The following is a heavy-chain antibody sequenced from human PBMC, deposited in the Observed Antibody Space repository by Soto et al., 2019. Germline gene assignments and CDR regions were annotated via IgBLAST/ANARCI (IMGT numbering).Heavy chain of an antibody. CDR3: ARGEYSSSFRPHYYFDY. CDR2: IYSGGST. V-gene: IGHV3-53*01. J-gene: IGHJ4*02. D-gene: IGHD6-13*01. CDR1: GFTVSSNY. Sequence: GGSLRLSCAASGFTVSSNYMSWVRQAPGKGLEWVSVIYSGGSTYYADSVKGRFTISRDNSKNTLYLQMNSLRAEDTAVYYCARGEYSSSFRPHYYFDYWGQGTLVTVSS.